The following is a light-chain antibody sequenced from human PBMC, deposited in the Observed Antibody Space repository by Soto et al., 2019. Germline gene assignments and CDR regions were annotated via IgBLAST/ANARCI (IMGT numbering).Light chain of an antibody. J-gene: IGKJ5*01. CDR3: QQYYNVPIT. Sequence: DIMMTPSPSSVSACVRVRVSITAGASQDISTWLAWFQQKPGKAPKLLILDASSLDTGVPSRFSGSGSGTDFTSTISSLQSEDIATYYCQQYYNVPITFGQGTRLEIK. V-gene: IGKV1-33*01. CDR1: QDISTW. CDR2: DAS.